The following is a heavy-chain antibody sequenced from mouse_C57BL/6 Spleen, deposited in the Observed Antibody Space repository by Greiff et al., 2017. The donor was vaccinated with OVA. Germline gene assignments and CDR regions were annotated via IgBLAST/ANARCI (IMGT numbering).Heavy chain of an antibody. CDR3: AREEDSSGYLDYLDY. V-gene: IGHV1-82*01. J-gene: IGHJ2*01. Sequence: QVQLKESGPELVKPGASVKISCKASGYAFSSSWMNWVKQRPGKGLEWIGRIYPGDGDTNYNGKFKGKATLTADKSSSTAYMQLSSLTSEDSAVYFCAREEDSSGYLDYLDYWGQGTTLTVSS. D-gene: IGHD3-2*02. CDR2: IYPGDGDT. CDR1: GYAFSSSW.